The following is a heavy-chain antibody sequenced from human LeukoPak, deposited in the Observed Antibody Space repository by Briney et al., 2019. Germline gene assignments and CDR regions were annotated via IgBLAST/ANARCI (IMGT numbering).Heavy chain of an antibody. CDR2: IKQDGSEK. D-gene: IGHD3-22*01. CDR1: GFTFSSYW. Sequence: GGSLRLSCAASGFTFSSYWMSWVRQAPGKGLEWVANIKQDGSEKYYVDSVKGRFTISRDNAKNSLYLQMNSLRAEDTAVYYCARGRDYYDSSGYAYYYGMDVWGQGTTVTVSS. J-gene: IGHJ6*02. V-gene: IGHV3-7*01. CDR3: ARGRDYYDSSGYAYYYGMDV.